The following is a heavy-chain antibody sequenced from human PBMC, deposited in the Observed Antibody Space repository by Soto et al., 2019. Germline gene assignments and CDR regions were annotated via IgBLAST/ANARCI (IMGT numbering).Heavy chain of an antibody. CDR2: ISAYNGNT. Sequence: SVKVCCKASGYTFTIYGISWVRQAPGQGLEWMGWISAYNGNTNYAQKFQGRVTITPDESTSTAYMELSSLRSEDTAVYYCESLPRGGYYKYNWFDPWGQGTLVTVSS. CDR3: ESLPRGGYYKYNWFDP. D-gene: IGHD3-10*01. V-gene: IGHV1-18*04. CDR1: GYTFTIYG. J-gene: IGHJ5*02.